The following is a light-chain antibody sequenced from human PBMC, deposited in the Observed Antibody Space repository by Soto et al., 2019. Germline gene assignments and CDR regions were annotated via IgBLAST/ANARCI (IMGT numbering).Light chain of an antibody. V-gene: IGKV1-16*02. Sequence: DIQMTQSPSSLSASVGDTVTITCRASQDIKNYLAWFQQKPGKAPKSLIFAASSLQSGVPSKFIGTGSGTDFTLTIGSMQATDAAHYFCQQYNSYPLTCGGGTKVDI. CDR3: QQYNSYPLT. J-gene: IGKJ4*01. CDR1: QDIKNY. CDR2: AAS.